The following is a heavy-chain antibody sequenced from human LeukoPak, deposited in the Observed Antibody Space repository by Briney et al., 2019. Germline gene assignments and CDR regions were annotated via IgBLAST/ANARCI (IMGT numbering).Heavy chain of an antibody. CDR1: GFTFSSYA. J-gene: IGHJ4*02. CDR2: ISGSGDST. Sequence: PGGSLRLSCAASGFTFSSYAMSWVRQAPGRGLEWVSTISGSGDSTYFADSVRGRFTISRDNSKNTLYLQMNSLRAEDTAVYYCARDTGSGSFDYWGQGTLVTVSS. D-gene: IGHD6-19*01. CDR3: ARDTGSGSFDY. V-gene: IGHV3-23*01.